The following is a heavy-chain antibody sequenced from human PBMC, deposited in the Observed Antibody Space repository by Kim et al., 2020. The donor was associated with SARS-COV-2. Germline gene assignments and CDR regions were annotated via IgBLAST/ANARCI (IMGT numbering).Heavy chain of an antibody. D-gene: IGHD6-13*01. V-gene: IGHV3-11*03. CDR1: GFTFSDHY. CDR3: ARRGSSWYSQIDY. J-gene: IGHJ4*02. CDR2: ISSSSSHT. Sequence: GGSLRLSCAASGFTFSDHYMSWIRQAPGKGLEWVSYISSSSSHTNYADSVKGRFTISRDNAENSLYLQMNCLRVEDTAVYYCARRGSSWYSQIDYWGQG.